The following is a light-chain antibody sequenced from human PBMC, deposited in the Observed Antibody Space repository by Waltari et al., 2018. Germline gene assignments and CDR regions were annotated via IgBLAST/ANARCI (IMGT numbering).Light chain of an antibody. Sequence: DIQMTQSPSSLSASVGDRVTITCRASQSISSYLNWYQQKPGKAPTLLIYAASSLQSGVPSRCSGSGSGTDFTLTISSLQPEDFAVYYCQQYNNWPPTLTFGGGTKVEIK. CDR3: QQYNNWPPTLT. CDR2: AAS. CDR1: QSISSY. V-gene: IGKV1-39*01. J-gene: IGKJ4*01.